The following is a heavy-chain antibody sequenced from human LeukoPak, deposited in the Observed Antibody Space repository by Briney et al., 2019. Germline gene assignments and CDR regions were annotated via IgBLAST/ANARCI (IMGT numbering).Heavy chain of an antibody. CDR1: GYTFTSYG. CDR2: ISAYNGNT. Sequence: GASVKVSCKASGYTFTSYGISWVRQAPGQGLEWMGWISAYNGNTNYAQKLQGRVTMTTDTSTSTAYMELRSLRSDDTAVYYCARAALGFGGSSTYNWFDPWGQGTLVTVSS. J-gene: IGHJ5*02. D-gene: IGHD2-2*01. CDR3: ARAALGFGGSSTYNWFDP. V-gene: IGHV1-18*01.